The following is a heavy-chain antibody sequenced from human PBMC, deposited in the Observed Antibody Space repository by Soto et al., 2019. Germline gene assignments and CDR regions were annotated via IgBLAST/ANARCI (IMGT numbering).Heavy chain of an antibody. J-gene: IGHJ5*02. CDR2: ISAYNGNT. Sequence: ASVKVSCKASGYTFTSYGISWVRQAPGQGLEWMGWISAYNGNTNYAQKLQGRVTMTTDTSTSTAYMELRSLRSDDTAVYYCARDLGSGWPYNWFDPWGQGTLVTVSS. V-gene: IGHV1-18*01. CDR1: GYTFTSYG. CDR3: ARDLGSGWPYNWFDP. D-gene: IGHD6-19*01.